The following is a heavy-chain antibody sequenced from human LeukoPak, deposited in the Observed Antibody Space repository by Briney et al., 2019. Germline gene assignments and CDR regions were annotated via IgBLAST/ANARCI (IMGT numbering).Heavy chain of an antibody. V-gene: IGHV3-30*18. J-gene: IGHJ4*02. Sequence: GGSLRLSCAASGFTFSSYSMNWVRQAPGKGLDWVAVVSSDGSVKHYSNSVKGRFTISRDNSRNTLDLQMNSLREEDTAVYYCAKEAGYNYAPLDFWGQGTLVTVSS. CDR3: AKEAGYNYAPLDF. D-gene: IGHD5-18*01. CDR2: VSSDGSVK. CDR1: GFTFSSYS.